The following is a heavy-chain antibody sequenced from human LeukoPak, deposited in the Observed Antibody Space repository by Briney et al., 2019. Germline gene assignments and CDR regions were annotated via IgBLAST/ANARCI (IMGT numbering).Heavy chain of an antibody. Sequence: PGGSLRLSCAASGFSFSSYAMSWVRQAPGKGLEWVSALSGSGGSTYYADSVKGRFTISRDNSKNTLYLQMNSLRAEDTAVYYCAKDHYYGSGSYYTAFDIWGQGTMVTVSS. J-gene: IGHJ3*02. CDR2: LSGSGGST. CDR1: GFSFSSYA. V-gene: IGHV3-23*01. CDR3: AKDHYYGSGSYYTAFDI. D-gene: IGHD3-10*01.